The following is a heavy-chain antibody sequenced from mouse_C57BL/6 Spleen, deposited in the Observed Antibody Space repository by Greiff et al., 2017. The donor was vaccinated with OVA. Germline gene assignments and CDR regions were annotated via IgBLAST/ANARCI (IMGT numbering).Heavy chain of an antibody. CDR3: ARGLREGYFDV. CDR2: INYDGSST. J-gene: IGHJ1*03. Sequence: EVQLVESEGGLVQPGSSMKLSCTASGFTFSDYYMAWVRQVPEKGLEWVANINYDGSSTYYLDSLKSRFIISRDNAKNILYLQMSSLKSEDTATYYCARGLREGYFDVWGTGTTVTVSS. V-gene: IGHV5-16*01. CDR1: GFTFSDYY. D-gene: IGHD6-2*01.